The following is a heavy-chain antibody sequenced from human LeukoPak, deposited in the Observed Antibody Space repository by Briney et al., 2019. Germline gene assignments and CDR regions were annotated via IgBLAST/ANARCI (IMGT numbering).Heavy chain of an antibody. CDR2: INPTGTGT. J-gene: IGHJ5*02. CDR1: GYTFINNW. CDR3: ARDNSVGDIAWWFDP. D-gene: IGHD3-10*01. V-gene: IGHV1-46*01. Sequence: ASVKVSCKASGYTFINNWMHWVRQAPGQGLEWIGLINPTGTGTLYAQKFQGRVTMTRDMSTSTDYMELSSLRSEDTAVYYCARDNSVGDIAWWFDPWGQGTLVTASS.